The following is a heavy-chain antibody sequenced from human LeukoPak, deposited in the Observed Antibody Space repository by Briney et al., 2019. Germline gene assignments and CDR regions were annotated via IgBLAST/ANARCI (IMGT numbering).Heavy chain of an antibody. V-gene: IGHV6-1*01. Sequence: SQTLSLTCAISGDSVSSSNDAWNWIRQSPSRGLEWLGGTYYMSNDYAGSVKSRMTINADTSKNQVSLQLSSVTPEDTAVYYCARGRNHAFDIWGQGTMVTVSS. CDR1: GDSVSSSNDA. J-gene: IGHJ3*02. CDR3: ARGRNHAFDI. CDR2: TYYMSN. D-gene: IGHD1-14*01.